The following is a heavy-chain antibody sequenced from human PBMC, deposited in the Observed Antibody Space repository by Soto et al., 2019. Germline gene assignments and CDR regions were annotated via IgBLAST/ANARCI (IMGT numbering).Heavy chain of an antibody. Sequence: PGGSLRLSCAASGFTFSSRGMHLVRQSPGKGLEWVAVIWYDGSNKYYADSVKGRFTISRDNSKNTLYLHMKSLRAEDTAVYYCARDVSAGSQDLGDYWGQGTLVTLYS. V-gene: IGHV3-33*01. CDR1: GFTFSSRG. D-gene: IGHD1-1*01. J-gene: IGHJ4*02. CDR2: IWYDGSNK. CDR3: ARDVSAGSQDLGDY.